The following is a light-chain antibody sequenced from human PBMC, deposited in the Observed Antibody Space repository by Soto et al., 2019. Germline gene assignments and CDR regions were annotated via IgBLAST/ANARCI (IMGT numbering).Light chain of an antibody. V-gene: IGKV3-20*01. CDR3: QQYGSSGT. J-gene: IGKJ1*01. CDR2: GAS. CDR1: QSVSSSY. Sequence: EITLTQSPATLSLYPGERAALSWRASQSVSSSYLAWYQQKPGQAPRLLVYGASSRATGIPDRFSGSGSGTDFTLTISRLEPEDFAVYYCQQYGSSGTFGQGTKVDIK.